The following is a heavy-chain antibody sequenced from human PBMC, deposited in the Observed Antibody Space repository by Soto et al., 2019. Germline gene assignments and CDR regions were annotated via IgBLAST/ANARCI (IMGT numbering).Heavy chain of an antibody. J-gene: IGHJ3*02. CDR1: GYNFTSYW. CDR2: IYPGDSDT. CDR3: ARHAPSSGPI. Sequence: GASQKISCKGSGYNFTSYWIGSVRQMPGKGLEWMGIIYPGDSDTRYSPSFQGQVTISADKSISAAYLQWSSLKASDTAMYYCARHAPSSGPIWGQGTMVTVSS. D-gene: IGHD6-19*01. V-gene: IGHV5-51*01.